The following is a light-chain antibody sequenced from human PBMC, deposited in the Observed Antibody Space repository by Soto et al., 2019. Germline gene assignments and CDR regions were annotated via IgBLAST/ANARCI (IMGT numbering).Light chain of an antibody. CDR1: NSNIGINY. V-gene: IGLV1-51*01. J-gene: IGLJ2*01. CDR2: DDK. Sequence: QSVLTQPPSVSAAPGQKVTISCSGDNSNIGINYVSWFQQLQLTAPKLLIFDDKKRPSGIPDRFSGSKSDTSATLAITGLQTGDEADYYCAAWDDRLNAVFFGGGTKVTVL. CDR3: AAWDDRLNAVF.